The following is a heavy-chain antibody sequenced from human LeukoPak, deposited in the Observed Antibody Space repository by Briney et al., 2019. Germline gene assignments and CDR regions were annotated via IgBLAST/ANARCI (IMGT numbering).Heavy chain of an antibody. CDR2: IWYDGSNK. J-gene: IGHJ6*02. CDR3: ARAPVDIVDYGMDV. Sequence: SCKASGYTFTGHYMHWVRQAPGKGLEWVAVIWYDGSNKYYADSVKGRFTISRDNSKNTLYLQMNSLRAEDTAVYYCARAPVDIVDYGMDVWGQGTTVTVSS. CDR1: GYTFTGHY. D-gene: IGHD5-12*01. V-gene: IGHV3-33*01.